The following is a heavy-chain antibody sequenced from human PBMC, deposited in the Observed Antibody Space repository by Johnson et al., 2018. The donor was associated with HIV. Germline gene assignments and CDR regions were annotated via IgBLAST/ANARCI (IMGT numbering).Heavy chain of an antibody. Sequence: QVQLVESGGGVVQPGRSLRLSCAASGFTFSSYAMHWVRQAPGKGLEWVAVISYDGSNKYYADSVKGRFTNSRDNSKNTLYLQMNSLKAEDTAVYYCARACSSLAGPRAFDIWGQGTMVTVSS. J-gene: IGHJ3*02. CDR1: GFTFSSYA. V-gene: IGHV3-30*04. CDR2: ISYDGSNK. D-gene: IGHD6-6*01. CDR3: ARACSSLAGPRAFDI.